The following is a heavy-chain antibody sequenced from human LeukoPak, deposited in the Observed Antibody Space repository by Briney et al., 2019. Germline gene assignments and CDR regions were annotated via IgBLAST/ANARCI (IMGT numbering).Heavy chain of an antibody. CDR2: INAGNGNT. J-gene: IGHJ4*02. Sequence: ASVKVSCKASGYTFIDYAMHWVRQAPGQRLGWMGWINAGNGNTKYSQKFQGRVIITRDTSATIAYMELSRLRSEDTAVYYCARGIEASSGWYVIDYWGQGTLVIVSS. D-gene: IGHD6-19*01. V-gene: IGHV1-3*01. CDR3: ARGIEASSGWYVIDY. CDR1: GYTFIDYA.